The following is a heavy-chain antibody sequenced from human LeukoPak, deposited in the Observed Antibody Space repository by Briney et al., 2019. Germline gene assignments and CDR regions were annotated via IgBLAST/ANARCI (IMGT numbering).Heavy chain of an antibody. Sequence: PGGSLRLSCAASGFTFSGSAMHWVRQASGKGLEWVGRIRSKANNYATAYAASVKGRFTISRDDSKNTAYLQMNSLRAEDTAVYYCAKEYDSSGYYYFDYWGQGTLVTVSS. D-gene: IGHD3-22*01. CDR1: GFTFSGSA. CDR3: AKEYDSSGYYYFDY. CDR2: IRSKANNYAT. J-gene: IGHJ4*02. V-gene: IGHV3-73*01.